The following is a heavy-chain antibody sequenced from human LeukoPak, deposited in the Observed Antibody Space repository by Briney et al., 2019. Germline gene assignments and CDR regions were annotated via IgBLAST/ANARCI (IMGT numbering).Heavy chain of an antibody. Sequence: PSETLSLTCTVSGGSISSYYWTWIRQPAGKGLEWIGRIHPSGTTNHNPSLKSRVIMSLDMSNNQFSLKARSVTAADTAVYYCARETEVPGGRSWDFWGQGTLVTVSS. D-gene: IGHD6-19*01. CDR2: IHPSGTT. CDR3: ARETEVPGGRSWDF. V-gene: IGHV4-4*07. J-gene: IGHJ4*02. CDR1: GGSISSYY.